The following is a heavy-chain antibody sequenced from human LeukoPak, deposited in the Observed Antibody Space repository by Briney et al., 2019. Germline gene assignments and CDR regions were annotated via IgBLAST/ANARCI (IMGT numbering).Heavy chain of an antibody. CDR2: ISSDSATT. CDR3: ATEDGWCVSFAY. Sequence: TGGSLRLSCAASGFTFSNYRMNWVRQAPGKGLEWISYISSDSATTYYAASVRGRFTISRDNAKNSLSLQLSGLRDEDTAAYYCATEDGWCVSFAYWGQGPLVTVSS. V-gene: IGHV3-48*02. CDR1: GFTFSNYR. D-gene: IGHD6-19*01. J-gene: IGHJ4*02.